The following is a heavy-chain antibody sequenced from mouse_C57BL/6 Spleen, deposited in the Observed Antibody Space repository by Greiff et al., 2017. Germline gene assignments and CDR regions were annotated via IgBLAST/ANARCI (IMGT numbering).Heavy chain of an antibody. J-gene: IGHJ3*01. CDR3: AILEITTVVAKGAWFAY. CDR1: GYTFTSYW. D-gene: IGHD1-1*01. V-gene: IGHV1-7*01. Sequence: QVQLQQSGAELAKPGASVKLSCKASGYTFTSYWMHWVKQRPGQGLEWIGYINPSSGYTKYNQKFKDKATLTADKSSSTAYMQLSSLTYEDSAVYYCAILEITTVVAKGAWFAYWGQGTLVTVSA. CDR2: INPSSGYT.